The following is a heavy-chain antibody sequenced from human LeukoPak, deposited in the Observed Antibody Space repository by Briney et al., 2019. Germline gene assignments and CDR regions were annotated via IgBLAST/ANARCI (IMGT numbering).Heavy chain of an antibody. Sequence: GGSLRLSCAASGFTFSDYYMSWVRQAPGKGLEWVSYISSSGSTIYYADSVKGRFTISRDNSKSTLYLQMNSLRADDTAVYYCARDRSYYDSGSHQGFDDWGQGTLVTVSS. CDR1: GFTFSDYY. V-gene: IGHV3-11*04. D-gene: IGHD3-10*01. CDR2: ISSSGSTI. CDR3: ARDRSYYDSGSHQGFDD. J-gene: IGHJ4*02.